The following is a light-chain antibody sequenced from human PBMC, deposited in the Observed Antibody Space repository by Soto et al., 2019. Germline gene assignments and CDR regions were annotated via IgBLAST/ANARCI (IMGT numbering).Light chain of an antibody. J-gene: IGKJ1*01. CDR2: DAS. CDR3: QQDYNLPTWT. Sequence: EIVLTQSPATLSLSPGARATLSCRASQSVSSYLAWYQQKPGQAPRLLIYDASNRATGIPARFSGSGSGTDFTLTICSLQPEDFAVYYGQQDYNLPTWTFGQGTKVDIK. CDR1: QSVSSY. V-gene: IGKV3-11*01.